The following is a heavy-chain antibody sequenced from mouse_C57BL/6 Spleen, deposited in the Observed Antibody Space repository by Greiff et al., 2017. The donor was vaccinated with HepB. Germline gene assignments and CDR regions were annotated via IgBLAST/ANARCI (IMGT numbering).Heavy chain of an antibody. V-gene: IGHV1-50*01. J-gene: IGHJ3*01. CDR3: ARGGYDYEFAY. CDR1: GYTFTSYW. D-gene: IGHD2-4*01. Sequence: VQLQQPGAELVKPGASVKLSCKASGYTFTSYWMQWVKQRPGQGLEWIGEIDPSDSYTNYNQKFKGKATLTVDTSSSTAYMQLSSLTSEDSAVYYCARGGYDYEFAYWGQGTLVTVSA. CDR2: IDPSDSYT.